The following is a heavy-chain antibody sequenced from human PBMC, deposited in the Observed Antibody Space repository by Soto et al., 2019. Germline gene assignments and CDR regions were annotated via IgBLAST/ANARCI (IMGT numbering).Heavy chain of an antibody. D-gene: IGHD6-6*01. CDR2: ISYDGSNK. J-gene: IGHJ3*02. Sequence: PGGSLRLSCAASGFTFSSYGMHWVRQAPGKGLEWVSFISYDGSNKYYADSVRGRFTISRDNSKNTLYLQMNSLRAVDTAVYYCAKVPGIAARTDAFDIWGQGTMVTVS. V-gene: IGHV3-30*18. CDR1: GFTFSSYG. CDR3: AKVPGIAARTDAFDI.